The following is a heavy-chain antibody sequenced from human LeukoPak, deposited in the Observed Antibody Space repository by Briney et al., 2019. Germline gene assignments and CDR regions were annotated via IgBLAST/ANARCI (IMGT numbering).Heavy chain of an antibody. CDR2: IIPIFGTA. V-gene: IGHV1-69*13. J-gene: IGHJ4*02. CDR1: GGTFSSYA. D-gene: IGHD3-22*01. Sequence: SVKVSCKASGGTFSSYAISWVRQAPGQGLEWMGGIIPIFGTANYAQKFQGRVTITADESTSTAYMELSSLRSEDTAVYYCAVLGNYYDSSGYYHNEYWGQGTLVTVSS. CDR3: AVLGNYYDSSGYYHNEY.